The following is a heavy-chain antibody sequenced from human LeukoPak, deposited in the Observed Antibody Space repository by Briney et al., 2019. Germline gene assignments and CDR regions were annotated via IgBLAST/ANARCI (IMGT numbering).Heavy chain of an antibody. Sequence: SETPSLTCTVSGGSISSYYWSWIRQPPGKGLEWIGYIYYSGSTNYNPSLKSRVTISVDTSKNQFSLKLSSVTAADTAVYYCARGNGYSYGLDYYYYYMDVWGKGTTVTVSS. D-gene: IGHD5-18*01. V-gene: IGHV4-59*01. CDR2: IYYSGST. CDR3: ARGNGYSYGLDYYYYYMDV. J-gene: IGHJ6*03. CDR1: GGSISSYY.